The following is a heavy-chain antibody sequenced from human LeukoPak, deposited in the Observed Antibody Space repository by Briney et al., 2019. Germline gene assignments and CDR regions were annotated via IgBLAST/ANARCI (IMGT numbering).Heavy chain of an antibody. CDR2: IRSKTSGGTT. CDR3: NTFNWNSPFDY. CDR1: GFTFSDAW. J-gene: IGHJ4*02. Sequence: GGSLRLSCTASGFTFSDAWVTWVRQAPGKGLGWVGRIRSKTSGGTTDYAAPVNGRFTISRDDSKNTIFLQMNSLKTEDTAVYYCNTFNWNSPFDYWGQGTLVTVSS. D-gene: IGHD1-20*01. V-gene: IGHV3-15*01.